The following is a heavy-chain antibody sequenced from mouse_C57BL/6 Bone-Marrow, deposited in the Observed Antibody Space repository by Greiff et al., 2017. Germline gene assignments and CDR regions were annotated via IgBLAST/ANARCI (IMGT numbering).Heavy chain of an antibody. Sequence: EVQLKESGGGLVKPGGSLKLSCAASGFTFSSYAMSWVRQTPEKRLEWVATISDGGSYTYYPDNVKGRFTISRDNAKNNLYLQMSHLKSEDTAMYYCARDGGVRRSFAYGGQGALVTVSA. CDR1: GFTFSSYA. D-gene: IGHD2-14*01. J-gene: IGHJ3*01. CDR2: ISDGGSYT. V-gene: IGHV5-4*01. CDR3: ARDGGVRRSFAY.